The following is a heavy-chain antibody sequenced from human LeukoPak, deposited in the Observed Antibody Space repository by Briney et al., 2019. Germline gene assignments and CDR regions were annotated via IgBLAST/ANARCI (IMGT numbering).Heavy chain of an antibody. Sequence: GGSLRLSCAASGFTFSDYYMSWIRQAPGKGLEWVSYISSSGSTIYYADSVKGRFTISRDNAKNSLYLQMNSLRAEDTAVYYCARDSHYDILTGYTFDPWGQGTLVTVSS. J-gene: IGHJ5*02. CDR3: ARDSHYDILTGYTFDP. D-gene: IGHD3-9*01. CDR2: ISSSGSTI. CDR1: GFTFSDYY. V-gene: IGHV3-11*01.